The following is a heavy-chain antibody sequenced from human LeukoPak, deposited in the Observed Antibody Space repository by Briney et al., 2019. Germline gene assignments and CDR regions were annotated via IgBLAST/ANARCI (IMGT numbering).Heavy chain of an antibody. CDR1: GFTFSSYA. Sequence: GSLRLSCAASGFTFSSYAMSWVRQPPGKGLEWIGEINHSGSTNYNPSLKSRVTISVDTSKNQFSLKLSSVTAADTAVYYCARGDCYDSSGYYRYWGQGTLVTVSS. J-gene: IGHJ4*02. D-gene: IGHD3-22*01. CDR2: INHSGST. CDR3: ARGDCYDSSGYYRY. V-gene: IGHV4-34*01.